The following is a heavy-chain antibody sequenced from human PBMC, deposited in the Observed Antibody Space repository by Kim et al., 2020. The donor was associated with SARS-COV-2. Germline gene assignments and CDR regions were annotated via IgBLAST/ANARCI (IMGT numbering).Heavy chain of an antibody. Sequence: SETLSLTCAVYGGSFSGYYWSWIRQPPGKGLEWIGEINHSGSTNYNPSLKSRVTISVDTSKNQFSLKLSSVTAADTAVYYCARGQVYSSWYSNAFDIWGQGTMVTVSS. J-gene: IGHJ3*02. D-gene: IGHD6-13*01. CDR1: GGSFSGYY. CDR3: ARGQVYSSWYSNAFDI. CDR2: INHSGST. V-gene: IGHV4-34*01.